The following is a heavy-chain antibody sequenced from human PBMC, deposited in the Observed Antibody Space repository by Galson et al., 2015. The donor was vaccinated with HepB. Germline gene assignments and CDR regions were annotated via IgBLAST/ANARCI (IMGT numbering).Heavy chain of an antibody. CDR2: IYSGGST. CDR3: ASGSYSSSLDKRLGPIDY. J-gene: IGHJ4*02. CDR1: GFTVSSNY. D-gene: IGHD6-13*01. Sequence: SLRLSCAASGFTVSSNYMSWVRQAPGKGLEWVSVIYSGGSTYYADSVKGRFTISRHNSKNTLYLQMNSLRAEDTAVYYCASGSYSSSLDKRLGPIDYWGQGTLVTVSS. V-gene: IGHV3-53*04.